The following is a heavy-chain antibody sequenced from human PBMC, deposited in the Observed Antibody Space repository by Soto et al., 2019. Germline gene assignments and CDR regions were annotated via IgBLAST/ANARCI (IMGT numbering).Heavy chain of an antibody. J-gene: IGHJ1*01. Sequence: QVQLVESGGGVVQPGRSLRLSCAASGFTFSSYAMHWVRQAPGKGLEWVAVISYDGSNKYYADSVKGRFTISRDNSKNTLYLQMHSLRAEDTAVYYCARGIVVVTAPQYFQHWGQGTLVTVSS. V-gene: IGHV3-30-3*01. CDR2: ISYDGSNK. CDR3: ARGIVVVTAPQYFQH. D-gene: IGHD2-21*02. CDR1: GFTFSSYA.